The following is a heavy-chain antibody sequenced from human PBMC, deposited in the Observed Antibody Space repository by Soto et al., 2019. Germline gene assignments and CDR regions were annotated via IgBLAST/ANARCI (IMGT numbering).Heavy chain of an antibody. J-gene: IGHJ4*02. D-gene: IGHD2-2*01. CDR1: GYSFTRYD. V-gene: IGHV1-8*01. Sequence: QVQLVQSGAEVKKPGASVQVACKASGYSFTRYDINWVRQATGQGLEWMGWMNTNSGKTGYAQTFQGRVTMTMNTSTSTAYMELASLRSEDAAVYYYLRRQCSSTSCFEGYWGQGALGSVSS. CDR2: MNTNSGKT. CDR3: LRRQCSSTSCFEGY.